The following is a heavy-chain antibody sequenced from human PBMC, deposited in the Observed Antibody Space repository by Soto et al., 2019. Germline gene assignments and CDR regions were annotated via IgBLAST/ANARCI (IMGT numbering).Heavy chain of an antibody. D-gene: IGHD3-9*01. Sequence: PGGSLRLSCAASVFTFSNVWMSWVRQAPGKGLEWVANIKQDGSEKKYVDSVKGRFTISRDNAKNSLYLQMNSLRAEDTAVYYCARGPYYDILTGPPQSYYFDYWGQGTLVTVSS. V-gene: IGHV3-7*01. CDR2: IKQDGSEK. CDR3: ARGPYYDILTGPPQSYYFDY. J-gene: IGHJ4*02. CDR1: VFTFSNVW.